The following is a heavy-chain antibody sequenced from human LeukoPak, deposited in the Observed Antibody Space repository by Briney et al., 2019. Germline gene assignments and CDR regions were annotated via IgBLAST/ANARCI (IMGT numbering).Heavy chain of an antibody. Sequence: ASVKVSCKASGYTFTSYYMHWVRQAPGQGLEWMGWINPNSGGTNYAQKFQGRVTMTRDTSISTAYMELSRLRSDDTAVYYCAREDAAAAPWFDPWGQGTLVTVSS. CDR1: GYTFTSYY. J-gene: IGHJ5*02. CDR3: AREDAAAAPWFDP. V-gene: IGHV1-2*02. D-gene: IGHD6-13*01. CDR2: INPNSGGT.